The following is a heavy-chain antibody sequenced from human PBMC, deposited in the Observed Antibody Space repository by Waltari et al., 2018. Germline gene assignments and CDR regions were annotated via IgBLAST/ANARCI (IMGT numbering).Heavy chain of an antibody. Sequence: QVTLKESGPVPVKPTETLTLTCTVSGFSLSNARMGVSWIRQPPGKALEWLAHIFSNDEKSYSTSLKSRLTISKDTAKSQVVLTMTNMDPVDTATYYCARTRYSGSYYVDYWGQGTLVTVSS. J-gene: IGHJ4*02. D-gene: IGHD1-26*01. CDR2: IFSNDEK. CDR1: GFSLSNARMG. V-gene: IGHV2-26*01. CDR3: ARTRYSGSYYVDY.